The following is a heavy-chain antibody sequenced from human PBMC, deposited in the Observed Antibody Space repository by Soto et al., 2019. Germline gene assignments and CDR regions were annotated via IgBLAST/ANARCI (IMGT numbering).Heavy chain of an antibody. Sequence: QAQLVQSGAEVKKPGASVRVSCKASGYSFTGYGFSWVRQAPGQGLEWMGWISVLNSATNYAQQLQGRVTMTADTFTHTAYMELRSLRSDDTAVYYCARDDPGEPLDNFYFYGMDVWGQGTPVTVSS. CDR1: GYSFTGYG. CDR2: ISVLNSAT. D-gene: IGHD3-16*01. CDR3: ARDDPGEPLDNFYFYGMDV. J-gene: IGHJ6*02. V-gene: IGHV1-18*01.